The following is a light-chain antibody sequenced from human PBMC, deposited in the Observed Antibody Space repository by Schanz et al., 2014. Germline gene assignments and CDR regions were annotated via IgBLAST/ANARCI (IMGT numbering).Light chain of an antibody. J-gene: IGKJ1*01. V-gene: IGKV1-39*01. CDR3: QQSFSTPAWT. Sequence: DIQMTQSPSSVSASVGDRVTITCRASQSIIRYLNWYQQKPGKAPKLLIYAASNLQSGVPSRFSGSGSGTDFSLTISSLQPEDFATYYCQQSFSTPAWTFGQGTKVEIK. CDR1: QSIIRY. CDR2: AAS.